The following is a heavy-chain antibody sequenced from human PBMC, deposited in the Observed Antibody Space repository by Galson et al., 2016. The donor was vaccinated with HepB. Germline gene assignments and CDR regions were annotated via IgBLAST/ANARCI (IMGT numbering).Heavy chain of an antibody. D-gene: IGHD3-10*01. CDR2: ISYVGSKT. CDR3: ARRLVPYAVRGDPFDY. J-gene: IGHJ4*02. Sequence: SLRLSCAASGFTFSSYSMHWVRQAPGKGLEWVAFISYVGSKTYYADSVKGRFTVSRDNSKNTLYLHMNSLRAEDTAVYYCARRLVPYAVRGDPFDYWGQGTLVTVSS. CDR1: GFTFSSYS. V-gene: IGHV3-30-3*01.